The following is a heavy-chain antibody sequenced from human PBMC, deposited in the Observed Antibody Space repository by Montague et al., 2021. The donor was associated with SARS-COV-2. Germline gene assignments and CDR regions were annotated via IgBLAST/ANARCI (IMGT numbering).Heavy chain of an antibody. CDR1: GDSMNNYY. CDR2: INYSGST. Sequence: SETRSLTCTVSGDSMNNYYWSWIRQPPGKGLEWIGYINYSGSTHYNPSLQSRVTLSKDTSKNQFSLRLTFVTAADTAMYFCARAPIYRSSWYAYFDYWGQGTLVTVSS. J-gene: IGHJ4*02. CDR3: ARAPIYRSSWYAYFDY. D-gene: IGHD6-13*01. V-gene: IGHV4-59*01.